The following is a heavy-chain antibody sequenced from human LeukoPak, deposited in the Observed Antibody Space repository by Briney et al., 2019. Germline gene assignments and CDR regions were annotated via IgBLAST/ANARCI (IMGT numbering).Heavy chain of an antibody. CDR1: GFTFSSYG. Sequence: GGSLRLSCAASGFTFSSYGMSWVRQAPGKGLEWVSAISGSGGSTYYADSVKGRFTISRDNSKDTLYLQMNCLRAEDTAVYYCAKGITMIVVDDAFDIWGQGTMVTVSS. V-gene: IGHV3-23*01. CDR3: AKGITMIVVDDAFDI. D-gene: IGHD3-22*01. J-gene: IGHJ3*02. CDR2: ISGSGGST.